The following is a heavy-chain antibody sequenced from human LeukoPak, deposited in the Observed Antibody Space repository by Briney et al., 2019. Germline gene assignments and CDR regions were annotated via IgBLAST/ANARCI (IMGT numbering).Heavy chain of an antibody. V-gene: IGHV3-48*03. CDR3: ARYCSGGSCQAERDY. D-gene: IGHD2-15*01. CDR1: GFTFSSYE. CDR2: ISSSGSTI. J-gene: IGHJ4*02. Sequence: GGSLRLSCAASGFTFSSYEMNWVRQAPGKGLEWVSYISSSGSTIYYADSVKGRFTISRDNAKNSLYLQMNSLRAEDTAVYYCARYCSGGSCQAERDYWGQGTLVTVSS.